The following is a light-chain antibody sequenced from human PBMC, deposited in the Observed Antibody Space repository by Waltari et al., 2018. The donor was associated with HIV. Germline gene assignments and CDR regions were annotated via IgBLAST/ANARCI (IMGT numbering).Light chain of an antibody. J-gene: IGLJ2*01. CDR1: TSNIGSYY. V-gene: IGLV1-47*01. CDR2: RNN. Sequence: GQRVTISCSGSTSNIGSYYVYWYQQLPGTAPKLLIYRNNQRPSGVPDRFSGSKSGTSASLAISGLRSEDEADYYCAAWDDSLSVVFGGGTKLTVL. CDR3: AAWDDSLSVV.